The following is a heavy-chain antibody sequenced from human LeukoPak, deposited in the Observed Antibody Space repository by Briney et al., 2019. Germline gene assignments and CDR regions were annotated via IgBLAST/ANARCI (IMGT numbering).Heavy chain of an antibody. Sequence: PGGSLRLSCAASGFTFSSYSMNWVRQAPGKGLEWVSSISSSSSYIYYADSVKGRFTISRDNAKNSLYLQMNSLRAEDTAVYCCARDREVFGDFDYWGQGTLVTVSS. V-gene: IGHV3-21*01. CDR2: ISSSSSYI. CDR1: GFTFSSYS. CDR3: ARDREVFGDFDY. D-gene: IGHD3-3*01. J-gene: IGHJ4*02.